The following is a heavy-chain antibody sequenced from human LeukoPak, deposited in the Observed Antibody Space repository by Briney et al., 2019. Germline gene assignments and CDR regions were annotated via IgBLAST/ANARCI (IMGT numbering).Heavy chain of an antibody. Sequence: GGSLRLSCAAPGFTVSSNYMSWVRQAPGKGLEWVSVIYSGGSTYYADSVKGRFTISRDNSKNTLYLQMNSLRAEDTAVYYCAKLVAATEHFDYWGQGTLVTVSS. CDR2: IYSGGST. V-gene: IGHV3-66*01. CDR1: GFTVSSNY. CDR3: AKLVAATEHFDY. J-gene: IGHJ4*02. D-gene: IGHD2-15*01.